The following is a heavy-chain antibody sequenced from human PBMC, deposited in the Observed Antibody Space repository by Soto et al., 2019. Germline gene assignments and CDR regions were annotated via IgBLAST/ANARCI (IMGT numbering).Heavy chain of an antibody. CDR3: ARGANWFDP. Sequence: QLQLQESGSGLVKPSQTLSLTCAVSGGSISSGGYSWRWIRQPPGKGLEWIGYIYHSGSTSYNPSIKSRVTITGGRAKNQFSLKLSSATAADTAVYYCARGANWFDPWGQGTMATVSS. CDR1: GGSISSGGYS. V-gene: IGHV4-30-2*01. J-gene: IGHJ5*02. CDR2: IYHSGST.